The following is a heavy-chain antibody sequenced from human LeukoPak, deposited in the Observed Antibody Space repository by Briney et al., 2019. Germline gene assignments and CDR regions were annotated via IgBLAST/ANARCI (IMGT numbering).Heavy chain of an antibody. Sequence: SETLSLTCTVSGGSNSSYYWTWIQQPPGKGLEWIGYIHTSGSTNYNPSLKSRVTMSIDTSKNQFSLRLNSVTAADTAVYYCARPGQSNWWVYFNYWGQGTLVTVSS. V-gene: IGHV4-4*09. J-gene: IGHJ4*02. D-gene: IGHD2-15*01. CDR2: IHTSGST. CDR1: GGSNSSYY. CDR3: ARPGQSNWWVYFNY.